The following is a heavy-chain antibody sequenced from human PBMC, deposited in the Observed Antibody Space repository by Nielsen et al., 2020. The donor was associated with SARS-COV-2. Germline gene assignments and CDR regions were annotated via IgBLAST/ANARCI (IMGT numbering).Heavy chain of an antibody. CDR2: IWYDGSNK. V-gene: IGHV3-33*01. Sequence: GGSLRLSCAASGFTFSSYGMHWVRQAPGKGLEWVAVIWYDGSNKYYADSVKGRFTISRDSSKNTLYLQMNSLRAEDTAVYYCARSGVVGIGAFDYWGQGTLVTVSS. J-gene: IGHJ4*02. D-gene: IGHD3-22*01. CDR1: GFTFSSYG. CDR3: ARSGVVGIGAFDY.